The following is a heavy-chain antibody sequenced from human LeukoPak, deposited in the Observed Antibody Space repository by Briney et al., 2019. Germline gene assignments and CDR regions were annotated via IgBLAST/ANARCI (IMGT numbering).Heavy chain of an antibody. CDR1: GFTFSTYA. J-gene: IGHJ6*02. CDR2: INSDGSIT. D-gene: IGHD5-18*01. V-gene: IGHV3-74*01. Sequence: GGSLRLSCAASGFTFSTYAMNWVRQAPGKGLVWVSHINSDGSITSYADSVKGRFTISRDNAKNTLYLQMNSLRAEDTAVYYCARDAVDTANAVWGQGTTVTVSS. CDR3: ARDAVDTANAV.